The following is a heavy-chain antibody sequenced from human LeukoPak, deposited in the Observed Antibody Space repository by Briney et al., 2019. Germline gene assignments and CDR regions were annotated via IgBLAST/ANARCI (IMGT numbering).Heavy chain of an antibody. V-gene: IGHV5-51*01. CDR1: GYSFTSYW. D-gene: IGHD2-21*02. CDR2: IYPGDSDT. J-gene: IGHJ3*02. CDR3: AGAGSPYCGGDCYRDAFDI. Sequence: GESLKISCKGSGYSFTSYWIGWVRQMPGKGLEWMGIIYPGDSDTRYSPSFQGQVTISADKSISTAYLQWSSLKASGTAMYYCAGAGSPYCGGDCYRDAFDIWGQGTMVTVSS.